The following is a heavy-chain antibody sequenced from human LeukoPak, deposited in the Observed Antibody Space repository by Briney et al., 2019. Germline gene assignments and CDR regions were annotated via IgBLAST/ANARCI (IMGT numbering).Heavy chain of an antibody. Sequence: GGSLRLSCAASGFTVSSSYMYWVRQAPGKGLEWVSFFYRGDSTYYAESVRGRFTISRDNSKNTLYLLMNSLIPEDTAVYYCAREVVSTPSYFESWGQGTLVTVSS. J-gene: IGHJ4*02. V-gene: IGHV3-53*01. CDR3: AREVVSTPSYFES. CDR2: FYRGDST. CDR1: GFTVSSSY. D-gene: IGHD2-15*01.